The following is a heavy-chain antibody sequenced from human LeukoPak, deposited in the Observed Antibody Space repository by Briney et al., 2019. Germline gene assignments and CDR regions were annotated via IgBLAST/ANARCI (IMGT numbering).Heavy chain of an antibody. J-gene: IGHJ3*02. V-gene: IGHV3-7*05. CDR1: EFTFSSFW. CDR2: IKQDGSEK. CDR3: ARSNDFDI. Sequence: PGGSLRLSCAASEFTFSSFWMSWVRQAPGKGLEWVANIKQDGSEKYYVDSVKGRFTLSRDNAKNSLYLQMNSLRAEDTAVYYCARSNDFDIWGQGTMVTVSS.